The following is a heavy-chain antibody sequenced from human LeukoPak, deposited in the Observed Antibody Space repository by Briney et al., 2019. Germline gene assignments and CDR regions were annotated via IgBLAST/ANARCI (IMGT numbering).Heavy chain of an antibody. D-gene: IGHD1-26*01. J-gene: IGHJ4*02. Sequence: SQTLSLTCTVSGGSISSGGYYWNWIRQPAGKGLEWIGRISTSGSTDYNPSLKSRVTISIDTSKNQFSLKLYSVTAADTALYYCARDGGSSGRQPHYWGQGTLVTVSS. CDR2: ISTSGST. V-gene: IGHV4-61*02. CDR3: ARDGGSSGRQPHY. CDR1: GGSISSGGYY.